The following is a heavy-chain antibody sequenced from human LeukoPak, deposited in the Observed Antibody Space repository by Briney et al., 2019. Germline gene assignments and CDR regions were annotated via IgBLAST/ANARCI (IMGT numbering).Heavy chain of an antibody. D-gene: IGHD1-26*01. CDR2: IIPIFGTA. V-gene: IGHV1-69*05. Sequence: SVKISCKASGGTFSSYAISWVRQAPGQGLEWMGGIIPIFGTANYAQKFQGRVTITTDESTSTAYMELSSLRSEDTAVYYCARDRGYSGSPRDFDAFDIWGQGTMVTVSS. J-gene: IGHJ3*02. CDR3: ARDRGYSGSPRDFDAFDI. CDR1: GGTFSSYA.